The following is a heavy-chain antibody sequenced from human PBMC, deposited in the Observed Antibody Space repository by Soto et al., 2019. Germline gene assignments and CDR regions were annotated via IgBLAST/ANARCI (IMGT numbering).Heavy chain of an antibody. CDR1: GFALNNYW. D-gene: IGHD1-1*01. J-gene: IGHJ4*02. Sequence: GSLRLSCAASGFALNNYWMHWVRQGPGKGLVWVSRISPDGSRTADADSVQGRFTISRDNAKNTLYLQMNSLTAEDTAVYYCARGRATTLDFWGQGTLVTVSS. CDR3: ARGRATTLDF. V-gene: IGHV3-74*01. CDR2: ISPDGSRT.